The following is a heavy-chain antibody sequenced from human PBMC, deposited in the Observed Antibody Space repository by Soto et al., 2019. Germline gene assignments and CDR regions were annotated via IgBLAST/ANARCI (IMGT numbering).Heavy chain of an antibody. Sequence: ASVKVSCKASGGTFSSYAISWVRQAPGQGLEWMGGIIPIFGTANYAQKFQGRVTITADESTSTAYMELSSLRSEDTAVYYCARGEGIVVVTAIGPVFDYWGQGTLVTVSS. D-gene: IGHD2-21*02. CDR1: GGTFSSYA. J-gene: IGHJ4*02. CDR2: IIPIFGTA. CDR3: ARGEGIVVVTAIGPVFDY. V-gene: IGHV1-69*13.